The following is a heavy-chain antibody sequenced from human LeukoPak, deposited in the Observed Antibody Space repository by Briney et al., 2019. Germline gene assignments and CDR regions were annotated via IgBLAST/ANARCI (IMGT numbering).Heavy chain of an antibody. CDR3: ARGGPDYGDYEWFDP. CDR2: ISYDGSNK. CDR1: GFTFSSYA. D-gene: IGHD4-17*01. Sequence: GGSLRLSCAASGFTFSSYAMHWVRQAPGKGLEWVAVISYDGSNKYYVDSVKGRFTISRDNSKNTLYLQMNSLRAEDTAVYYCARGGPDYGDYEWFDPWGQGTLVTVSS. J-gene: IGHJ5*02. V-gene: IGHV3-30-3*01.